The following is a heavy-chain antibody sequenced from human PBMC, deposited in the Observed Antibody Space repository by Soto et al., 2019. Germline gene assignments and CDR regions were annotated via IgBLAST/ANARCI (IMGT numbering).Heavy chain of an antibody. CDR2: IYYSGST. V-gene: IGHV4-39*01. D-gene: IGHD3-9*01. Sequence: QLQLQESGPGLVKPSETLSLTCTVSGGSISSSSYYWGWIRQPPGKGLEWIGSIYYSGSTYYNPSLKSRVTISVDTSKNQFSLKLSSVTAADTAVYYCARGYYDILTALDWFDPWGQGTLVTVSS. CDR3: ARGYYDILTALDWFDP. CDR1: GGSISSSSYY. J-gene: IGHJ5*02.